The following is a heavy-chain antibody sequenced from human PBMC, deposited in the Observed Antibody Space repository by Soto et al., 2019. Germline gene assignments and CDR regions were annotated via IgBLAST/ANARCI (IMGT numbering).Heavy chain of an antibody. D-gene: IGHD2-15*01. V-gene: IGHV4-59*01. CDR3: ARDDQSCHYGTCSWHFNY. Sequence: SETLSVTCTVAGGYIIANYWSWIRQYTGKGLEWIGYVYYSGSTVYNPSLKSRVSISADTSKNQFSLRLSSVTAADTAVYYCARDDQSCHYGTCSWHFNYWGQGALVTVSS. CDR2: VYYSGST. J-gene: IGHJ4*02. CDR1: GGYIIANY.